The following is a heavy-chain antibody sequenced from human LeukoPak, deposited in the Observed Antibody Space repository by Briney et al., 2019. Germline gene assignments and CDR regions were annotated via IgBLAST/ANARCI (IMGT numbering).Heavy chain of an antibody. J-gene: IGHJ4*02. D-gene: IGHD1-1*01. Sequence: SVKLSCKASGGTFSSYAISWVRQAPGQGLEWMGGIIPIFGTANYAQKFQGRVTITTDESTSTAYMELSSLRSEDTAVYYCARGGARTRRGYYFDYWGQGTLVTVPS. CDR3: ARGGARTRRGYYFDY. CDR1: GGTFSSYA. V-gene: IGHV1-69*05. CDR2: IIPIFGTA.